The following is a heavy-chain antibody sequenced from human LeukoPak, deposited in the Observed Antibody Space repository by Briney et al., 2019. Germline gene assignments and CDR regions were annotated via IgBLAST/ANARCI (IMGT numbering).Heavy chain of an antibody. CDR1: GFTFSDYW. D-gene: IGHD5-24*01. J-gene: IGHJ6*03. V-gene: IGHV3-7*01. CDR2: IKQDGSET. CDR3: AKVRDRRDGYNFYFYYYMDV. Sequence: GGSLRLSCTASGFTFSDYWMDWVRQAPGKGLEWVANIKQDGSETSYVDPVKGRFTISRDNAKNSLYLQMNSLRAEDTAVYYCAKVRDRRDGYNFYFYYYMDVWGKGTTVTVSS.